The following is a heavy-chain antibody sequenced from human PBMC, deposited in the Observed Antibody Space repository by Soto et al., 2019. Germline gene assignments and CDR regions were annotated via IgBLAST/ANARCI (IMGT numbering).Heavy chain of an antibody. CDR3: AREGSGYSSYDLREYYYGMDV. CDR1: GGSISSSNW. CDR2: IYHSGST. Sequence: LRKTLSLTCAVSGGSISSSNWWSWVRQPPGKGLEWIGEIYHSGSTNYNPSLKSRVTISVDKSKNQFSLKLSSVTAADTAVYYCAREGSGYSSYDLREYYYGMDVWGQGPRSPSP. J-gene: IGHJ6*02. D-gene: IGHD5-12*01. V-gene: IGHV4-4*03.